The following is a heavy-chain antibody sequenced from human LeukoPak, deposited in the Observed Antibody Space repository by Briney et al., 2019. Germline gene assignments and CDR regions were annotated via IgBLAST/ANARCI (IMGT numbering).Heavy chain of an antibody. CDR2: IYYSGST. CDR1: GGSISSYY. V-gene: IGHV4-59*01. Sequence: SETLSLTCTVSGGSISSYYWSWIRQPPGKGLEWIGYIYYSGSTNYNPSLKSRVTISVDTSKNQFSLKLSSVTAADTAVYYCAAGDPVVPAASWFDPWGQGTLVTVSS. J-gene: IGHJ5*02. CDR3: AAGDPVVPAASWFDP. D-gene: IGHD2-2*01.